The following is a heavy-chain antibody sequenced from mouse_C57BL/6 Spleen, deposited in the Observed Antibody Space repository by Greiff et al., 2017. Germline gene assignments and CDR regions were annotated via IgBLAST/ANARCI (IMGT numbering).Heavy chain of an antibody. CDR1: GYTFTDYY. Sequence: EVQLQQSGPVLVKPGASVKMSCKASGYTFTDYYMNWVKQSHGKSLEWIGVINPYNGGTSYNQKFKGTATLTVDKSSSTAYMELNSLTSEDSAVYYCARDYYGSSYRLFAYWGQGTLVTVSA. V-gene: IGHV1-19*01. D-gene: IGHD1-1*01. J-gene: IGHJ3*01. CDR2: INPYNGGT. CDR3: ARDYYGSSYRLFAY.